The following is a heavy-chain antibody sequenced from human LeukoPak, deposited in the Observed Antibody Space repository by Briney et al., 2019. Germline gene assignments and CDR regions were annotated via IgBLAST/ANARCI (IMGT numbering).Heavy chain of an antibody. D-gene: IGHD2-8*01. CDR2: IYYSGST. Sequence: SETLSLTCSVSGGSIGDYYWSWVRQPPGKGLEWIGYIYYSGSTNYNPSLKSRVTISVDTSKNQFSLKLSSVTTADTAVYYCARVMVNNWFDPWGQGTLVTVSS. CDR3: ARVMVNNWFDP. CDR1: GGSIGDYY. V-gene: IGHV4-59*01. J-gene: IGHJ5*02.